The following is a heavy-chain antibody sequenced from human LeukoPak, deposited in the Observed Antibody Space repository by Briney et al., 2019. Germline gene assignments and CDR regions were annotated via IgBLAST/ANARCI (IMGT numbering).Heavy chain of an antibody. J-gene: IGHJ5*01. CDR1: GLTVRTNY. V-gene: IGHV3-66*01. Sequence: GGSLRLSCAASGLTVRTNYINWVRQSPRKGLEWVSITHTGGSTDYADSVKGRFTVARDDSKNTLYLQMNSLRAEDTAVYYCARGEWLLRYVFDLWGQGTLVTVSS. D-gene: IGHD5-12*01. CDR3: ARGEWLLRYVFDL. CDR2: THTGGST.